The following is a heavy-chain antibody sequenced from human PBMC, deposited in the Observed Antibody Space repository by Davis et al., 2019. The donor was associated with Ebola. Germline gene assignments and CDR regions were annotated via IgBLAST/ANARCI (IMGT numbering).Heavy chain of an antibody. CDR2: LSASGGGR. V-gene: IGHV3-23*01. J-gene: IGHJ4*02. CDR1: GFTFSNYA. D-gene: IGHD5-24*01. Sequence: LSLTCAASGFTFSNYAMTWVRQAPGKGLEWVSTLSASGGGRYDADSVKGRFTISRDNSKNTLYLQMNSLRAEDTAVYYCAKGRGEGNGYNYPFADWGRGTLVTVSS. CDR3: AKGRGEGNGYNYPFAD.